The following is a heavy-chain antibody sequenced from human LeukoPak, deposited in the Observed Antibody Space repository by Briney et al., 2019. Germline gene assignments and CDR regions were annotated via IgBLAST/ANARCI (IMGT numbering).Heavy chain of an antibody. V-gene: IGHV3-66*01. CDR1: GFTVSSNY. CDR2: IYSGGST. D-gene: IGHD6-13*01. CDR3: AREAPGSSSWYDV. J-gene: IGHJ4*02. Sequence: GGSLRLSCADSGFTVSSNYMSWVRQAPGKGLEWVSVIYSGGSTYYADSVKGRFTISRDNSKNTLYLQMNSLRAEDTAVYYCAREAPGSSSWYDVWGQGTLVTVSS.